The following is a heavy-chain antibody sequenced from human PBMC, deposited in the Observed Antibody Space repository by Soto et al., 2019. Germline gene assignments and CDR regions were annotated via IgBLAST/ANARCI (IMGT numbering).Heavy chain of an antibody. CDR3: ARDAGIPVVGRGTSFEY. V-gene: IGHV1-69*18. CDR1: GGTFSNYA. CDR2: IIPNFASP. D-gene: IGHD6-19*01. J-gene: IGHJ4*02. Sequence: QVQLVQSGAEVKKPGSSVKVSCKASGGTFSNYAITWVRQAPGQGLEWMGTIIPNFASPRYAQKFQGRVTITADDSTSTTYMDLSSLRSEDTAVYYCARDAGIPVVGRGTSFEYWGQGTLVIVSS.